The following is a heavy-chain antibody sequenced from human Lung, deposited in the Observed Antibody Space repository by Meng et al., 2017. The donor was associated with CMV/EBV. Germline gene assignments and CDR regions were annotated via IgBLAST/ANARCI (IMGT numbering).Heavy chain of an antibody. CDR3: ARIDGYYYDSGGYPFDY. CDR2: INPNTGGT. CDR1: GYTFSGYF. D-gene: IGHD3-22*01. V-gene: IGHV1-2*02. Sequence: ASVKVSXKASGYTFSGYFMHWVRQAPGQGLEWMGWINPNTGGTKYAQRFEGRVTMTRDTSINTAYMELSRLKSDDTAVYYCARIDGYYYDSGGYPFDYWGQGTLVXVSS. J-gene: IGHJ4*02.